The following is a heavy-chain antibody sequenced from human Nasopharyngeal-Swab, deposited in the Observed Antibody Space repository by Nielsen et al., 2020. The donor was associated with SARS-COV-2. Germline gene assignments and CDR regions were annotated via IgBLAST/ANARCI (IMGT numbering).Heavy chain of an antibody. V-gene: IGHV1-46*01. CDR3: ASSLGEFQAADY. D-gene: IGHD3-16*01. CDR1: GYTFTSYY. Sequence: ASVKVSCKASGYTFTSYYMHWVRQAPGQGLEWMGIINPSGGSTSYAQKFQGRVTMTRDTSTSTVYMELSSLRSGDTAVYYCASSLGEFQAADYWGQGTLVTVSS. J-gene: IGHJ4*02. CDR2: INPSGGST.